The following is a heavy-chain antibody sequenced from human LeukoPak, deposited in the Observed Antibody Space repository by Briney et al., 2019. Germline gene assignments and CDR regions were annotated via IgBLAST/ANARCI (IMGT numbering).Heavy chain of an antibody. CDR2: IYSGGST. D-gene: IGHD5-24*01. CDR3: ARDRGNGFNSYFFDY. Sequence: PGGSLRLSCAASGFTVRSSYMSWVRQAPGKGLEWVSLIYSGGSTYYADSVKGRFTISRDNAKNSLFLQMNSLRAEDTALYYCARDRGNGFNSYFFDYWGQGTLVTVSS. V-gene: IGHV3-53*01. CDR1: GFTVRSSY. J-gene: IGHJ4*02.